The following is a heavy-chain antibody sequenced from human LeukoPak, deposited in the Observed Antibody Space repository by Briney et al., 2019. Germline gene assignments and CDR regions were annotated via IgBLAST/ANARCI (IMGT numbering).Heavy chain of an antibody. CDR1: GFTFSNYA. CDR2: ISYDGSNN. D-gene: IGHD6-13*01. V-gene: IGHV3-30-3*01. Sequence: GGSLRLSCAASGFTFSNYAMHWVRQAPGKGLEWVAVISYDGSNNYYADSVKGRFTISRDNSKNTLYLQMNSLRAEDTAVYYCARDLYSSSWYSYYFDYWGQGTLVTVSS. CDR3: ARDLYSSSWYSYYFDY. J-gene: IGHJ4*02.